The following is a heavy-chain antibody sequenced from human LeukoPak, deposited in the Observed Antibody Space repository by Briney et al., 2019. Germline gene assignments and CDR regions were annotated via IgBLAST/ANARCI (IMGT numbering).Heavy chain of an antibody. CDR1: GGSIRSSNW. J-gene: IGHJ6*02. D-gene: IGHD1-26*01. V-gene: IGHV4-4*02. CDR3: ARAYGGSYPMYYSMDV. CDR2: IFYSGST. Sequence: SGTLSLTCAVSGGSIRSSNWWSWVRQSPGKGLEWIGEIFYSGSTNYTPSLKSRVTISVDESKNQFSLKLSSVTAADTAVYYCARAYGGSYPMYYSMDVWGQGTTVTVSS.